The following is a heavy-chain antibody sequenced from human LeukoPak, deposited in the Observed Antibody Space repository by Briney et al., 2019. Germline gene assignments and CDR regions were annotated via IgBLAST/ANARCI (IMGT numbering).Heavy chain of an antibody. CDR2: IIPIFGTA. Sequence: ASVKVSCKASGGTFSSYAISWVRQAPGQGLEWMGGIIPIFGTANYAQKFQGRVTITADKSTSTAYMELSSLRSEDTAVYYCARDLWYSSSSRWFDPWGQGTLVTVSS. V-gene: IGHV1-69*06. CDR1: GGTFSSYA. J-gene: IGHJ5*02. CDR3: ARDLWYSSSSRWFDP. D-gene: IGHD6-6*01.